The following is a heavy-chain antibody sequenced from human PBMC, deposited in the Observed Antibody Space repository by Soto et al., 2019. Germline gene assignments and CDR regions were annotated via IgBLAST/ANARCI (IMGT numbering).Heavy chain of an antibody. CDR1: GFTFDDYA. D-gene: IGHD6-13*01. Sequence: GGSLRLSCAASGFTFDDYAMHWVRQVPGKGLEWVSGINWNSGSIGYGDSVKGRFAISRDNAKNPLHLQMNSLSAEDTAFYYCVKDESINWYSGHFRHWGQGTLVTVSS. CDR3: VKDESINWYSGHFRH. V-gene: IGHV3-9*01. CDR2: INWNSGSI. J-gene: IGHJ1*01.